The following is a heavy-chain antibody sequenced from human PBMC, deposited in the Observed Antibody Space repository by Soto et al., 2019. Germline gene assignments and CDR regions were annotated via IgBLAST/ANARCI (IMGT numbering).Heavy chain of an antibody. CDR1: GYSFTSYW. D-gene: IGHD4-17*01. V-gene: IGHV5-10-1*01. Sequence: GASLKISCQGSGYSFTSYWISWVRQMPGKGLEWMGRIDPSDSYTNYSPSFQGHVTISADKSISTAYLQWSSLKASDTAMYYCARTGEGGTTVTKGYYYYYGMDVWGQGTTVTVSS. CDR2: IDPSDSYT. J-gene: IGHJ6*02. CDR3: ARTGEGGTTVTKGYYYYYGMDV.